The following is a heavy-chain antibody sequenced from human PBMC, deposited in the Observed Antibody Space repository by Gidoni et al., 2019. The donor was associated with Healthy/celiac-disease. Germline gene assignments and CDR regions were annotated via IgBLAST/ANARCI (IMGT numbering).Heavy chain of an antibody. Sequence: QVQLVQSGAEVKKPGSSVKVSCKASGRTFSNYAISWVRQAPGQGLEWMGGIIPIFGTANDAQKFQSRGTITADESTSTAYMELSSLRSEDTAVYYCARDCSGGSCYSVGYYYGMDVWGQGTTVTVSS. D-gene: IGHD2-15*01. V-gene: IGHV1-69*01. J-gene: IGHJ6*02. CDR2: IIPIFGTA. CDR3: ARDCSGGSCYSVGYYYGMDV. CDR1: GRTFSNYA.